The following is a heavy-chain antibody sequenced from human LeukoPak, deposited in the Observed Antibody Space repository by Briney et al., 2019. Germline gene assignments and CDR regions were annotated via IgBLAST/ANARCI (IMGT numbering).Heavy chain of an antibody. D-gene: IGHD5-24*01. CDR2: IEKDGSAA. V-gene: IGHV3-7*01. CDR3: AREGDGYNSPIDY. CDR1: GFTLSHYW. Sequence: PGGSLRLSCTASGFTLSHYWMTWVRQAPGKGLEWVAKIEKDGSAAYYVDSMKGRFTISRDNSKNTLYLQMNSLRAEDTAVYYCAREGDGYNSPIDYWGQGTLVTVSS. J-gene: IGHJ4*02.